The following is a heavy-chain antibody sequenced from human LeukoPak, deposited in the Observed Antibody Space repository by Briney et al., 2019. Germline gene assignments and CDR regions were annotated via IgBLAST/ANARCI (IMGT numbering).Heavy chain of an antibody. J-gene: IGHJ4*02. Sequence: ASVKVSCKAPGGTFSSYAMSWVRQAPGKGLEWVSAISGSGGSTYYADSVKGRFTISRDNSKNTLYLQMNSLRAEDTAVYYCAKKSTFGYYFDYWGQGTLVTVSS. CDR3: AKKSTFGYYFDY. V-gene: IGHV3-23*01. CDR2: ISGSGGST. D-gene: IGHD2/OR15-2a*01. CDR1: GGTFSSYA.